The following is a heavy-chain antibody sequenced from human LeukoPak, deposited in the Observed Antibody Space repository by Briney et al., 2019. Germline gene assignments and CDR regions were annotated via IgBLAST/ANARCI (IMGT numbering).Heavy chain of an antibody. CDR1: GFTFSNYG. CDR2: IRYDGSKK. V-gene: IGHV3-33*01. D-gene: IGHD1-26*01. J-gene: IGHJ3*02. CDR3: ARDAVGARKGIVAFDI. Sequence: GGSLRLSCAASGFTFSNYGMHWVRQAPGKGLEWVALIRYDGSKKDYADSVKGRFTISRDNSKNTLHLQMNSLRAEDTAVYYCARDAVGARKGIVAFDIWGQGTMVTVSS.